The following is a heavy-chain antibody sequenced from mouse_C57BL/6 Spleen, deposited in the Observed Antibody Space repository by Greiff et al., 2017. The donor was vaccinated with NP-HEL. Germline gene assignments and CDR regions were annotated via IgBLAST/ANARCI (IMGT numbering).Heavy chain of an antibody. CDR3: ARPDSSGTFAY. CDR1: GFTFSSYG. V-gene: IGHV5-6*01. Sequence: EVQGVESGGDLVKPGGSLKLSCAASGFTFSSYGMSWVRQTPDKRLEWVATISSGGSYTYYPDSVKGRFTISRDNAKNTLYLQMSSLKSEDTAMYYCARPDSSGTFAYWGQGTLVTVSA. D-gene: IGHD3-2*02. J-gene: IGHJ3*01. CDR2: ISSGGSYT.